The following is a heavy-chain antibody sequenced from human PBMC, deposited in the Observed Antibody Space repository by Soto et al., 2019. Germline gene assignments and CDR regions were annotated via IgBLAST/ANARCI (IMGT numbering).Heavy chain of an antibody. Sequence: QITLKESGPTLVKPTQTLTLTCTFSGFSLSTSGVGVGWIRQPPGKALEWIAFIYWDDDKRYSPSLKSRLTITKDTAKNQRVLTMTNMDPVDTATYYCARKKDCSGGSCYKTYDYYYMDVWGKGTTVTVSS. D-gene: IGHD2-15*01. V-gene: IGHV2-5*02. CDR1: GFSLSTSGVG. J-gene: IGHJ6*03. CDR2: IYWDDDK. CDR3: ARKKDCSGGSCYKTYDYYYMDV.